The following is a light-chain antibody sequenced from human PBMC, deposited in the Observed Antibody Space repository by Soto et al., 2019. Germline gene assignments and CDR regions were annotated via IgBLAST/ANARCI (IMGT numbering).Light chain of an antibody. CDR1: SSDVGGYNY. V-gene: IGLV2-14*01. CDR3: SSYTGTNTVV. Sequence: QSVLTQPASVSGSPGQSITISCTGTSSDVGGYNYVSWYQQHPGKAPKLMIYDVTNRPSGVSNRFSGSKSGNTASLTISGLLAEDEADYYCSSYTGTNTVVFGGGTQLTVL. J-gene: IGLJ2*01. CDR2: DVT.